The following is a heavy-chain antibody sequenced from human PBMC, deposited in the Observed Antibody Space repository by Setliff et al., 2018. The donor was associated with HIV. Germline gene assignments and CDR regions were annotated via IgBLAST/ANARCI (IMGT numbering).Heavy chain of an antibody. V-gene: IGHV4-39*07. Sequence: PSETLSLTCTVYGGFIKNSNYYWSWIRQPPGRGLEWIGEINHSGSTNYNPSLKSRVTISVDTSKNQFSLKLTSVTAADTAVYYCARDQPQDYDSLTGYYTGRYFDYWGRGTLVTVSS. CDR1: GGFIKNSNYY. CDR2: INHSGST. CDR3: ARDQPQDYDSLTGYYTGRYFDY. D-gene: IGHD3-9*01. J-gene: IGHJ4*02.